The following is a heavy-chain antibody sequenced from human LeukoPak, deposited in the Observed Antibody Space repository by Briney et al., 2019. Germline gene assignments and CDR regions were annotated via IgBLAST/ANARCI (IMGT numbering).Heavy chain of an antibody. CDR2: INTDGRIT. J-gene: IGHJ4*02. V-gene: IGHV3-74*01. CDR3: AGDLFGSSRDY. D-gene: IGHD3-10*01. Sequence: GVSLRLSCAASGFTFSDYYMSWIRQAPGKGLEWVSRINTDGRITAYAASVKGRFTISRDNAKNTLYLQMNSLRAEDTAVYYCAGDLFGSSRDYWGQGALVTVSS. CDR1: GFTFSDYY.